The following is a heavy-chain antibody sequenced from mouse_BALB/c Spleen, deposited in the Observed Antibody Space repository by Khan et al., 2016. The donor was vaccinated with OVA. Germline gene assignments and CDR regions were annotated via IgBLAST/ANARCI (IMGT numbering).Heavy chain of an antibody. D-gene: IGHD1-1*01. V-gene: IGHV3-6*02. Sequence: QLEESGPGLVRPSHSLSLTCSVTGYSITSGYYWNWIRQFPGNKLEWVYFISYDGSNNYSQSLKNRVSFTVDRSENQLFLKFNSETIEDTATSYGARYYDGDSHGLAYWGQGTLVTVSA. CDR1: GYSITSGYY. CDR2: ISYDGSN. CDR3: ARYYDGDSHGLAY. J-gene: IGHJ3*01.